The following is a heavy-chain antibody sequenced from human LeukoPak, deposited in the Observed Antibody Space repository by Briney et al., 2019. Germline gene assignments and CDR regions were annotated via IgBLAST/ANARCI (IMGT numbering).Heavy chain of an antibody. Sequence: SETLSLTCAVSGGSISGYYWIWIQQPPGKGLEWIGYIYYSGITNYNPSLKSRVTISVDTSKNQFSLKLSSVTAADTAVYYCARHLYSGYDRVFDYWGQGTLVTVSS. CDR2: IYYSGIT. D-gene: IGHD5-12*01. V-gene: IGHV4-59*08. CDR1: GGSISGYY. J-gene: IGHJ4*02. CDR3: ARHLYSGYDRVFDY.